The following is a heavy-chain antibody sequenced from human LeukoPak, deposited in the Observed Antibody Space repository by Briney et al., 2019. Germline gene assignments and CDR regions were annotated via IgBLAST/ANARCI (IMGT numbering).Heavy chain of an antibody. D-gene: IGHD2-15*01. Sequence: ASVKVSCKASGYTFTSYYMHWVRQAPGQGLEWMGIINPSGGSTSYAQKFQGRVTMTRDMSTSTVYMELSSLRSEDTAVYYCARGVRDIVVVVAATLNWFDPWGQGTLVTVSS. CDR3: ARGVRDIVVVVAATLNWFDP. CDR1: GYTFTSYY. J-gene: IGHJ5*02. CDR2: INPSGGST. V-gene: IGHV1-46*01.